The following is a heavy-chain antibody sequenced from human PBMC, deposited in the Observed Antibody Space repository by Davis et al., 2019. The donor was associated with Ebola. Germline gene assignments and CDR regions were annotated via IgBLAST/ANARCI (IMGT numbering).Heavy chain of an antibody. D-gene: IGHD3-16*01. CDR2: IRYDGSNK. Sequence: PGGSLRLSCAASGFTFSSYGMHWVRQAPGKGLEWVAFIRYDGSNKYYADSMKGRFTISRDNAKNSLFLQMDSLRSEDTAVYYCARDRPLDFFFGDYYGMDVWGQGTTVTVSS. CDR1: GFTFSSYG. V-gene: IGHV3-30*02. J-gene: IGHJ6*02. CDR3: ARDRPLDFFFGDYYGMDV.